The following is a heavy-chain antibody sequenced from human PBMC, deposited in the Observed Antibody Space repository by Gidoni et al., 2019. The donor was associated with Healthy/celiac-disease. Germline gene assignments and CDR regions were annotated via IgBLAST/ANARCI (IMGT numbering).Heavy chain of an antibody. Sequence: EVPLVESGGGLVQPGGSLRLSCAASGFTFSSYWLCWVRQAPGKGLEWVANIKQDGSEKYYVDSVKGRFTIARDNAKNSLYRQMNSLRAEDTAVYDCARIGGAQIQLWQGGDWGDYWGQGTLVTVSS. D-gene: IGHD5-18*01. V-gene: IGHV3-7*01. CDR2: IKQDGSEK. CDR3: ARIGGAQIQLWQGGDWGDY. CDR1: GFTFSSYW. J-gene: IGHJ4*02.